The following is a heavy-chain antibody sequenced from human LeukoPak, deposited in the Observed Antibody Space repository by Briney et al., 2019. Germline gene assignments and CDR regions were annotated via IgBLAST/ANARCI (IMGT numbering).Heavy chain of an antibody. CDR1: GFTFSSYS. CDR2: ISSNSSYI. V-gene: IGHV3-21*01. CDR3: ARDAPSGSYYRAADY. D-gene: IGHD1-26*01. J-gene: IGHJ4*02. Sequence: GGSLRLSCAASGFTFSSYSMNWVRQAPGKGLEWVSSISSNSSYIYYADSVKGRFTISRDNAKNSLYLQMNSLRAEDTAVYYCARDAPSGSYYRAADYWGQGTLVTVSS.